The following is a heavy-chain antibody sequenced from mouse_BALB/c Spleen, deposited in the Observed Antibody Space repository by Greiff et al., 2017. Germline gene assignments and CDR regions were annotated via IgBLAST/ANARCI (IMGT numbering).Heavy chain of an antibody. V-gene: IGHV1-54*01. CDR3: ARRYYDYAAY. CDR2: INPGSGGT. CDR1: GYAFTNYL. J-gene: IGHJ3*01. Sequence: QVQLKESGAELVRPGTSVKVSCKASGYAFTNYLIEWVKQRPGQGLEWIGVINPGSGGTNYNEKFKGKATLTADKSSSTAYMQLSSLTSDDSAVYFCARRYYDYAAYWGQGTLVTVSA. D-gene: IGHD2-4*01.